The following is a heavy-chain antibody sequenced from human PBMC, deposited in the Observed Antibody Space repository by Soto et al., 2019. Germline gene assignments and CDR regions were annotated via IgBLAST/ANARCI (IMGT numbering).Heavy chain of an antibody. J-gene: IGHJ4*02. Sequence: SETLSLTCTVSGGSISSGGYYWSWIRQHPGKGLEWIGYIYYSGSTYYNPSLKSRVTISVDTSKNQFSLKLSSVTAADTAVYYCARAPTVGFIVGWEWGQGTLVTVSS. CDR1: GGSISSGGYY. V-gene: IGHV4-31*03. CDR2: IYYSGST. CDR3: ARAPTVGFIVGWE. D-gene: IGHD1-26*01.